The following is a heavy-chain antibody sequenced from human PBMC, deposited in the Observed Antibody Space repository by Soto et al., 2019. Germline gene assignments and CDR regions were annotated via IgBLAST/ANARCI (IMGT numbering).Heavy chain of an antibody. J-gene: IGHJ2*01. CDR3: ARVSLDMLTRPPWVWEVNI. V-gene: IGHV4-34*01. CDR1: GGSFSGYY. D-gene: IGHD3-9*01. Sequence: QVQLQQWGAGPLRPLETLSLTCGVSGGSFSGYYWAWIRQSPGQGLEWIGEINDRGSINYNPSLKRCVSFSVGTSKNHYSLNLRSVAAADTAVYYCARVSLDMLTRPPWVWEVNIWGRGTLVTVSS. CDR2: INDRGSI.